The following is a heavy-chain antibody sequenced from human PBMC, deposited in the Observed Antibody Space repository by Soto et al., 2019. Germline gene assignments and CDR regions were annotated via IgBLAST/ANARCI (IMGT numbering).Heavy chain of an antibody. Sequence: QVQLAQSANEVKKPGASVRVSCKAAGYTFIRYGIAWVRQAPGQGLEWMGWISPYNDYTVYAQKFQGRVSMTADTSTRTVYMNRGGLKSDDTAVYYCARGGYYDNSWGKLSHYGLDVWGQGTSVSVSS. CDR3: ARGGYYDNSWGKLSHYGLDV. CDR2: ISPYNDYT. J-gene: IGHJ6*02. V-gene: IGHV1-18*01. D-gene: IGHD3-16*01. CDR1: GYTFIRYG.